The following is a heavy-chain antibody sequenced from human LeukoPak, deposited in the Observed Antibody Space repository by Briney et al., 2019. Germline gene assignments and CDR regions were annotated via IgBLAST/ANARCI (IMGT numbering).Heavy chain of an antibody. Sequence: GGSLRLSCAASGFTFSSYSMNWVRQAPGKGLEWVSYISSSSSTIYYADSVKGRFTISRDNAKNSLYLQMNSLRAEDTAVYYCARDLPRVGSYWDDYWGQGTLVTVSS. D-gene: IGHD1-26*01. CDR3: ARDLPRVGSYWDDY. V-gene: IGHV3-48*01. CDR2: ISSSSSTI. J-gene: IGHJ4*02. CDR1: GFTFSSYS.